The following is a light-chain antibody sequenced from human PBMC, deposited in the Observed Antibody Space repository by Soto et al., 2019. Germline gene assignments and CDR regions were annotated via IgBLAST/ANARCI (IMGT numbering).Light chain of an antibody. CDR2: WAS. V-gene: IGKV4-1*01. Sequence: DILMTQSPDSLAVSLGERATMNCKSSQSVLWSSNNKNYLAWYQQKPGQPPKLLIYWASTRESGVPDRFSGSGSGTEFTLTISSLQSEDFAVYYRQQYNNWPRTFGQGTKV. CDR1: QSVLWSSNNKNY. J-gene: IGKJ1*01. CDR3: QQYNNWPRT.